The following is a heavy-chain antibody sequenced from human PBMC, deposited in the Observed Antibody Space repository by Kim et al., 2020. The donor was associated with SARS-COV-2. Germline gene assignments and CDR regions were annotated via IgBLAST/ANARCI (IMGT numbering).Heavy chain of an antibody. V-gene: IGHV3-7*03. J-gene: IGHJ6*02. D-gene: IGHD6-19*01. CDR1: GFTFSSYW. CDR2: IKQDGSEK. CDR3: ATHPYSSGWSPYYYYGMDV. Sequence: GGSLRLSCAASGFTFSSYWMSWVRQAPGKGLEWVANIKQDGSEKYYVDSVKGRFTISRDNAKNSLYLQMNSLRAEDTAVYYCATHPYSSGWSPYYYYGMDVWGQGTTVTVSS.